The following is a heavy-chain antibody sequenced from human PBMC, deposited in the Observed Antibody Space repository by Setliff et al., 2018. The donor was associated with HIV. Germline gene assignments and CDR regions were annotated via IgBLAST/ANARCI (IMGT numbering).Heavy chain of an antibody. CDR1: GGSFSGHY. V-gene: IGHV4-34*01. Sequence: PSETLSLTCAVDGGSFSGHYWSWVRQVPGKGLEWIGEMSHSGGANYNPSLKSRVSISVDTSKRQFSLKMTSVTAADTAIYYCATSNSWSCRLNYWGQGTVVTVSS. D-gene: IGHD1-26*01. CDR2: MSHSGGA. J-gene: IGHJ4*02. CDR3: ATSNSWSCRLNY.